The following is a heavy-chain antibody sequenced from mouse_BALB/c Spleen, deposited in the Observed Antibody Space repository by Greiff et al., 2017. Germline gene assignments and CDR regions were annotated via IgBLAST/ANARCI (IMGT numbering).Heavy chain of an antibody. Sequence: VQLQQPGAELVMPGASVKMSCKASGYTFTDYWMHWVKQRPGQGLEWIGAIDTSDSYTSYNQKFKGKATLTVDESSSTAYMQLSSLTSEDSAVYYCARGTRYYAMDYWGQGTSVTVSS. CDR1: GYTFTDYW. J-gene: IGHJ4*01. D-gene: IGHD3-3*01. V-gene: IGHV1-69*01. CDR2: IDTSDSYT. CDR3: ARGTRYYAMDY.